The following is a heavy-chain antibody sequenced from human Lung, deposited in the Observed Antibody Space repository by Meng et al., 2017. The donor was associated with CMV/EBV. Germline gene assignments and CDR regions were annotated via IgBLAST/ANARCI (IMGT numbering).Heavy chain of an antibody. CDR2: ISAYNGNT. CDR1: GYTFTSSG. J-gene: IGHJ6*02. CDR3: ARNPLYCSSTSCYIPGNYYYYYGMDV. D-gene: IGHD2-2*02. V-gene: IGHV1-18*01. Sequence: ASVXVSCKASGYTFTSSGISWVRQAPGQGLEWMGWISAYNGNTNYAQKLQGRVTMTTDTSTRTAYMELRSLRSDDTAVYYCARNPLYCSSTSCYIPGNYYYYYGMDVWXQGTXVTVSS.